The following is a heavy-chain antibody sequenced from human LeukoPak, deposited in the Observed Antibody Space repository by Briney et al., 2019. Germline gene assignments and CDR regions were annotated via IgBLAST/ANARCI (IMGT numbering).Heavy chain of an antibody. CDR3: ARHVGISF. J-gene: IGHJ4*02. CDR2: IREVGTEK. Sequence: GGSLRLSCTASGFTFSGAWMTWVRQAPGKGLEWVANIREVGTEKNYVDSVKGRFTISRDNAKNSLFLQMSNLRDDDTAIYYCARHVGISFWGQGTLVTVSS. CDR1: GFTFSGAW. V-gene: IGHV3-7*01. D-gene: IGHD7-27*01.